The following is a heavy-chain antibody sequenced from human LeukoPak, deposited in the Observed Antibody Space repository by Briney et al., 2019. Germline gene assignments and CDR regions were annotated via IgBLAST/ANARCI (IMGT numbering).Heavy chain of an antibody. Sequence: GGSLRLSCAASGFTFSSYAMHWVHQAPGKGLEWVAVISYDGSNKYYADSVKGRFTISRDNSKNTLYLQMNSLRAEDTAVYYCARSYGSGSYYQPPFDYWGQGTLVTVSS. CDR3: ARSYGSGSYYQPPFDY. D-gene: IGHD3-10*01. CDR2: ISYDGSNK. J-gene: IGHJ4*02. V-gene: IGHV3-30*04. CDR1: GFTFSSYA.